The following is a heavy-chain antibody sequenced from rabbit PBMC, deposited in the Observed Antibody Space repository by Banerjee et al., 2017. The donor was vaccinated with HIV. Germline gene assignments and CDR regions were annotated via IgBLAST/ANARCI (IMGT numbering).Heavy chain of an antibody. CDR2: IVVGSSGTT. CDR1: GFSFSSTYY. V-gene: IGHV1S40*01. Sequence: QSLEESGGDLVKPGASLTLTCTASGFSFSSTYYMCWVRQAPGKGLEWIACIVVGSSGTTYYASWAKGRFTISEPSSTTVTLQMTSLTAADTATYFCARDDNDYYVYFSLWGPGTLVTVS. D-gene: IGHD1-1*01. J-gene: IGHJ4*01. CDR3: ARDDNDYYVYFSL.